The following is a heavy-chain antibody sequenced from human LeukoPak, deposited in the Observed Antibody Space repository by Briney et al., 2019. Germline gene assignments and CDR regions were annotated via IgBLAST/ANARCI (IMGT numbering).Heavy chain of an antibody. CDR3: VTYYFDSSGPKKNY. CDR2: INHSGST. CDR1: GGSFSGYY. Sequence: PSETLSLTCAVYGGSFSGYYWSWIRQPPGKGLEWIGEINHSGSTNYNPSLKSRVTKSVDTSKKQFSLKLSSVTAADTAVYYCVTYYFDSSGPKKNYWGQGTLVTVSS. J-gene: IGHJ4*02. D-gene: IGHD3-22*01. V-gene: IGHV4-34*01.